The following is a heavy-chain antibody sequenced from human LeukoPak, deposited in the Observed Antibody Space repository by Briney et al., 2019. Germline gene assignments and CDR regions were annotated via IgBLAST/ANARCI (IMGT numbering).Heavy chain of an antibody. CDR1: GGSISSGDYY. CDR3: ARLEPADDAFDI. CDR2: IYYSRST. J-gene: IGHJ3*02. Sequence: SETLSLTCTVSGGSISSGDYYWSWIRQPPGKGLEWIGYIYYSRSTYYNPSLRSRVTISVDTSKKQFSLKLNSVTAADTAVYYCARLEPADDAFDIWGQGTMVTVSS. V-gene: IGHV4-30-4*08. D-gene: IGHD1-1*01.